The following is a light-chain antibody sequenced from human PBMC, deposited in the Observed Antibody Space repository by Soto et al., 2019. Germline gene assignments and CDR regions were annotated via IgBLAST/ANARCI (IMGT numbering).Light chain of an antibody. CDR1: SGDVGGYNY. CDR2: DVS. V-gene: IGLV2-14*01. CDR3: SSYTSSSTLNYV. J-gene: IGLJ1*01. Sequence: QSALTQPASVSGSPGQSITISCTGTSGDVGGYNYVSWYQQHPGKAPKLMIYDVSNRPSGVSNRFSGSKSGNTASLTISGLQAEDEADYYCSSYTSSSTLNYVFGTGTQLTVL.